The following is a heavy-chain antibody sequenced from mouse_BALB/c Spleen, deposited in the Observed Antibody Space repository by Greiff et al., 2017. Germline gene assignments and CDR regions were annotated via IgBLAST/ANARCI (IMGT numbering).Heavy chain of an antibody. CDR1: GFTFSDYY. D-gene: IGHD3-3*01. CDR2: ISDGGSYT. Sequence: VVESGGGLVKPGGSLKLSCAASGFTFSDYYMYWVRQTPEKRLEWVATISDGGSYTYYPDSVKGRFTISRDNAKNNLYLQMSSLKSEDTAMYYCARDGGTNWGQGTTLTVSS. V-gene: IGHV5-4*02. J-gene: IGHJ2*01. CDR3: ARDGGTN.